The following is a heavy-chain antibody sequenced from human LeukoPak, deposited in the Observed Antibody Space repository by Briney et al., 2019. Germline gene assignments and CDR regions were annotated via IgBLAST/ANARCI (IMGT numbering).Heavy chain of an antibody. CDR1: GFTFSSYW. V-gene: IGHV3-23*01. D-gene: IGHD3-10*01. J-gene: IGHJ6*03. CDR3: ASDLVGSGEQYYYYMDV. CDR2: ISGSGGST. Sequence: PGGSLRLSCAASGFTFSSYWMSWVRQAPGKGLEWVSAISGSGGSTYYADSVKGRFTISRDNSKNTLYLQMSSLRAEDTAVYYCASDLVGSGEQYYYYMDVWGKGTTVTVSS.